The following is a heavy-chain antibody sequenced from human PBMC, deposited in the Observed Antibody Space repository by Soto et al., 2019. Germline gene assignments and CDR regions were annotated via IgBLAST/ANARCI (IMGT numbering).Heavy chain of an antibody. CDR3: AKTVGATTDY. CDR2: ISGSGGST. J-gene: IGHJ4*02. Sequence: EVQLLESGGGLVQPGGSLRLSCAASGFTFSSYAMSWVRHAPGKGLEWVSAISGSGGSTYYADSVKGRFTISRDNSKNTLYLQMNSLRVVDTAVYYCAKTVGATTDYWGQGTLVTVSS. V-gene: IGHV3-23*01. D-gene: IGHD3-16*01. CDR1: GFTFSSYA.